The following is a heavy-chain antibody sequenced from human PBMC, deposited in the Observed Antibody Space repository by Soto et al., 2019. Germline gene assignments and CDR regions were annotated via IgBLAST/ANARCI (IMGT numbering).Heavy chain of an antibody. Sequence: QITLKESGPTLVKPTQTLTLTCTCSGFSRSTSGVGMGWIRQPPEKALEWLALMYWDDNKRYSPSLKSRLTITQDTSKSQVVRTMTIMDPVDTATYYCAHTNYDILTGYYPKIYFHHWGQGTLVTVSS. J-gene: IGHJ1*01. CDR1: GFSRSTSGVG. V-gene: IGHV2-5*02. D-gene: IGHD3-9*01. CDR3: AHTNYDILTGYYPKIYFHH. CDR2: MYWDDNK.